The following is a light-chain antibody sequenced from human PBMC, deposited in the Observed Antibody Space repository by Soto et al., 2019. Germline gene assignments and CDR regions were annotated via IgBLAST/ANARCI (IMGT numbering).Light chain of an antibody. CDR1: QNLLYSNGYNY. J-gene: IGKJ5*01. CDR2: LAS. CDR3: MQALQTPNT. Sequence: DIVRTESRLSLPVTPGEPASISCRSSQNLLYSNGYNYLDLYLQKQGQSPQLLIYLASNWASGVPARFSGSGSGTSFTLKLSRVEAEDVALYYCMQALQTPNTFGQGTRLEIK. V-gene: IGKV2-28*01.